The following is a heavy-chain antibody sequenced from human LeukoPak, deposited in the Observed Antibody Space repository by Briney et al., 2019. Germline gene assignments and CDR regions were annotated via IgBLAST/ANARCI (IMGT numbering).Heavy chain of an antibody. CDR2: MFYSGST. CDR3: ARDVGGGGVAFDI. Sequence: SETLSLTCTVSGGSVSSSSYFWGWIRQPPGKGLEWIGTMFYSGSTHYYPSLKSRVTISVDTSKNQFFLKLNSVTAADTAVYYCARDVGGGGVAFDIWGQGTMVTVSS. D-gene: IGHD3-16*01. V-gene: IGHV4-39*07. CDR1: GGSVSSSSYF. J-gene: IGHJ3*02.